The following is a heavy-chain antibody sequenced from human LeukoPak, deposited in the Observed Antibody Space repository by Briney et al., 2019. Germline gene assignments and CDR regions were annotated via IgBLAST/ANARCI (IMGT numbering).Heavy chain of an antibody. CDR1: GFTFSSYG. V-gene: IGHV3-30*18. J-gene: IGHJ4*02. CDR2: ISYDGSNK. CDR3: AKDPLGMGATGHYFDY. D-gene: IGHD1-26*01. Sequence: PGRSLRLSCAASGFTFSSYGMHWVRQAPGKGLEWVAVISYDGSNKYYADSVKGRFTISRDNSKNTLYLQMNSLRAEDTAVYYCAKDPLGMGATGHYFDYWGQGTLVTVSS.